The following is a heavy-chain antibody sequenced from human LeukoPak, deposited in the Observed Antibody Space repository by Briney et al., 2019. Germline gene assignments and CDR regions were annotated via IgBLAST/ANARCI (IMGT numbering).Heavy chain of an antibody. CDR3: ARVGAYDSSGYYYEDY. CDR2: INPNSGGT. J-gene: IGHJ4*02. CDR1: GYTFTGYY. Sequence: ASVKVSCKASGYTFTGYYMHWVRQAPGQGLEWMGWINPNSGGTNYAQKFQGRVTMTRDTSISTAYMELSRLRSDDTAVCYCARVGAYDSSGYYYEDYWGQGTLVTVSS. V-gene: IGHV1-2*02. D-gene: IGHD3-22*01.